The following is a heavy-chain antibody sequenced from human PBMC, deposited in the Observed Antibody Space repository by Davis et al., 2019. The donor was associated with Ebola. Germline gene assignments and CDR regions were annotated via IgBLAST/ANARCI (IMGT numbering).Heavy chain of an antibody. D-gene: IGHD3-10*01. CDR2: IYYSGST. CDR3: ARVIRYYYYYGMDV. V-gene: IGHV4-39*01. CDR1: GGSISSSSYY. Sequence: GSLRLSCTVSGGSISSSSYYWGWIRQPPGKGLEWIGSIYYSGSTYYNPSLKSRVTISVDTSKNQFSLKLSSVTAADTAVYYCARVIRYYYYYGMDVWGQGTTVTVSS. J-gene: IGHJ6*02.